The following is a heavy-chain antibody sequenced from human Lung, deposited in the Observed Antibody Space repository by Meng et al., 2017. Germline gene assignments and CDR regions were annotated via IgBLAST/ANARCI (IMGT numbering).Heavy chain of an antibody. Sequence: QVQLVQSVAEVKKPGSSVKVACKTSGGSFSTHTFSWVRQAPGQGLEWMAGLIAVFDKTKAAPRFQDRVTFTADESTSTAYMELSSLTFDDTAVYFCARGRRNEPLFDYWGQGTLVTVSS. J-gene: IGHJ4*02. V-gene: IGHV1-69*12. CDR1: GGSFSTHT. D-gene: IGHD1-14*01. CDR3: ARGRRNEPLFDY. CDR2: LIAVFDKT.